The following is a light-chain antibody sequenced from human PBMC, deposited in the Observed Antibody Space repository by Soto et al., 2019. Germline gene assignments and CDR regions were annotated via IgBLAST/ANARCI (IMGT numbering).Light chain of an antibody. J-gene: IGKJ1*01. CDR1: QSVSSK. V-gene: IGKV3-15*01. CDR2: GAS. CDR3: QQYSSWLWT. Sequence: EIVMTQSPATLSVSPGERATLSCRASQSVSSKLAWYQQRPGQAPRLLIFGASTRATGIPARFSGSGSGTEFTLTISSLQSEDFAVYYCQQYSSWLWTFGQGTKVDIK.